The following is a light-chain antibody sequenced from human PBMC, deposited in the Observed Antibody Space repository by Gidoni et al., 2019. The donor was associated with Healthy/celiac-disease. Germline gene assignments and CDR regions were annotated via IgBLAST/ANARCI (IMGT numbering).Light chain of an antibody. CDR2: AAS. J-gene: IGKJ2*01. V-gene: IGKV1-39*01. CDR1: QSISIY. CDR3: QQSYSTPPYT. Sequence: DIQMTQSPSSLSASVGDRVTITCRASQSISIYLNWYQQKPGKAPKLLIYAASSLQSGVPSRFSGIGSGTDFTLTISSLQPEDFATYYCQQSYSTPPYTFGQGTKLEIK.